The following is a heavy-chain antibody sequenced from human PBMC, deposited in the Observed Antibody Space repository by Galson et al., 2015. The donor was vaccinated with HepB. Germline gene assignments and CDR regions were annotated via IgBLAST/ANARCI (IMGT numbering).Heavy chain of an antibody. Sequence: SLRLSCAASGFTFSSYSMNWVRQAPGKGLEWVSSISSSSSYIYYADSVKGRFTISRDNAKNSLYLQMNSLRAEDTAVYYCARDLLNSNSWYYDFWSGQGAYYYYMDVWGKGTTVTVSS. CDR2: ISSSSSYI. CDR1: GFTFSSYS. D-gene: IGHD3-3*01. J-gene: IGHJ6*03. V-gene: IGHV3-21*01. CDR3: ARDLLNSNSWYYDFWSGQGAYYYYMDV.